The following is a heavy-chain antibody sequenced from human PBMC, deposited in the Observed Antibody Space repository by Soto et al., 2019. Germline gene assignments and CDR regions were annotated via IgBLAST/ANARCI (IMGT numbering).Heavy chain of an antibody. J-gene: IGHJ6*02. CDR3: AKDPREMDTIAFDV. V-gene: IGHV3-30*18. Sequence: QVQLVESGGGVVQPGRSLRLSCAASGFTFSSFGIHWVRQAPGKGLEWVAVISYDGSDKSYADSVKGRFTISRDNPRNMLYLQMDSLRAEDTAVNYCAKDPREMDTIAFDVWGQGTTVTVSS. CDR1: GFTFSSFG. CDR2: ISYDGSDK. D-gene: IGHD5-18*01.